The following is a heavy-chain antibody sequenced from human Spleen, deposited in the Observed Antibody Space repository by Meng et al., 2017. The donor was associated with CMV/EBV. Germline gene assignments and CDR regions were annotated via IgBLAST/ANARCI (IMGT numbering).Heavy chain of an antibody. Sequence: SVKVSCKASGGTFSSYAISWVRQAPGQGLEWMGGIIPILGIANYAQKFQGRVTITADKSTSTAYMELSSLRSEDTAVYYCARATVDQYYFDYWGQGTLVTVSS. CDR3: ARATVDQYYFDY. CDR2: IIPILGIA. D-gene: IGHD6-19*01. J-gene: IGHJ4*02. V-gene: IGHV1-69*10. CDR1: GGTFSSYA.